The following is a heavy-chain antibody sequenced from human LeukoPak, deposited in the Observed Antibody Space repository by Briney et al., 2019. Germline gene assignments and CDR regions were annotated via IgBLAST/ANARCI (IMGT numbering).Heavy chain of an antibody. Sequence: GGSLRLSCEVSGFTFSSYAMSWVRQAPGKGLEWVSGISGSGGTTYYADSVKGRFTISRDNSKNTLSLQMKSLRAEDTAVYYCARGSWYEGSYYFDYWGQGTLVTVSS. CDR3: ARGSWYEGSYYFDY. D-gene: IGHD6-13*01. CDR1: GFTFSSYA. CDR2: ISGSGGTT. V-gene: IGHV3-23*01. J-gene: IGHJ4*02.